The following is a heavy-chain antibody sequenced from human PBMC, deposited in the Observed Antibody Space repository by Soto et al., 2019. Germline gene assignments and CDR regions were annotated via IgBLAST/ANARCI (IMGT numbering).Heavy chain of an antibody. CDR2: IYYSGST. V-gene: IGHV4-59*01. CDR1: GGSISSYY. D-gene: IGHD4-17*01. J-gene: IGHJ4*02. Sequence: PSETLSLTCTVSGGSISSYYWSWIRQPPGKGLEWIGYIYYSGSTNYNPSLKSRVTISVDTSKNQFSLKLSSVTAADTAVYYCARDLSGYDQDYGDYFYYFDYWGQGTLVTVSS. CDR3: ARDLSGYDQDYGDYFYYFDY.